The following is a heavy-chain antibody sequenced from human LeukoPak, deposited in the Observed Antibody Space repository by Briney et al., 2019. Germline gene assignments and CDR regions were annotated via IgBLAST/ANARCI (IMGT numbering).Heavy chain of an antibody. Sequence: SETLSLTCAVYGGSFSGYYWSWIRQPPGKGLEWIGEINHSGSTNYNPSLKSRVTMSVDTSKNQFSLKLSSVTAVDTAVYYCARRSYGDSYDAFDIWGQGTMVTVSS. CDR1: GGSFSGYY. D-gene: IGHD4-17*01. J-gene: IGHJ3*02. CDR3: ARRSYGDSYDAFDI. CDR2: INHSGST. V-gene: IGHV4-34*01.